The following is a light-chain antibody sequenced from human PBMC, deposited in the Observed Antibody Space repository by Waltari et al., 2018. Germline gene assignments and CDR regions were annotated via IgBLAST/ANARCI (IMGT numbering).Light chain of an antibody. CDR2: PDT. V-gene: IGLV3-1*01. CDR3: QALGTGSWV. J-gene: IGLJ3*02. Sequence: SYELTQPPSVSVSPGQTASITCPGAILGNKYASWYQQKPGQSPLLVIYPDTQRHSVIPERFSGSKSATAATLTITGTQAMDEADYYCQALGTGSWVFGGGPKLTVL. CDR1: ILGNKY.